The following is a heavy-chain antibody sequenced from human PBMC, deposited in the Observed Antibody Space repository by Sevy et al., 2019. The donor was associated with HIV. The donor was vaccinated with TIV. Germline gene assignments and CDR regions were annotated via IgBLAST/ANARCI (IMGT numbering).Heavy chain of an antibody. V-gene: IGHV5-51*01. Sequence: GESLKISCKGSGYNFTNFWLAWVRQMHGKGLEWMGFIYPGDSDIRLSPSFQGQVTISVDKSVSTAYLEWGSLRASDSAMYFCARHGPAQAAPLLDLIPGASYYGVDVWGQGTTVTVSS. CDR3: ARHGPAQAAPLLDLIPGASYYGVDV. D-gene: IGHD2-2*01. CDR1: GYNFTNFW. J-gene: IGHJ6*02. CDR2: IYPGDSDI.